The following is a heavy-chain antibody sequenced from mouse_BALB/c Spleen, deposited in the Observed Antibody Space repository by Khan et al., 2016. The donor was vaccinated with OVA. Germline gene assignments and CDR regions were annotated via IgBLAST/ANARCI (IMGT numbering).Heavy chain of an antibody. CDR1: GFSLTSNG. CDR2: IWGDGSI. V-gene: IGHV2-3*01. Sequence: QVQLKQSGPGLVAPSQSLSITCTASGFSLTSNGVSWVRQPPGKGLEWLGVIWGDGSINDHPVLKSRLSTSKDNSKSPFFLKLNSLQTDDTAAYYGAKLRVFYSDYWGQGTTLTVSS. CDR3: AKLRVFYSDY. J-gene: IGHJ2*01.